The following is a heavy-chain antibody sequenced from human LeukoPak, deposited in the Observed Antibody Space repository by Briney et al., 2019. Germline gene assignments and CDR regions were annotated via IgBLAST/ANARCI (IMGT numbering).Heavy chain of an antibody. CDR1: GFTFSSYG. Sequence: GGSLRLSCAASGFTFSSYGMHWVRQAPGKGLEWVAVISYDGSNKYYADSVKGRFTISRDNSKNTLYLQMNSLRAEDTAVYYCAKSGAPSHFDYWGQGTLVTVSS. CDR2: ISYDGSNK. V-gene: IGHV3-30*18. CDR3: AKSGAPSHFDY. J-gene: IGHJ4*02. D-gene: IGHD3-10*01.